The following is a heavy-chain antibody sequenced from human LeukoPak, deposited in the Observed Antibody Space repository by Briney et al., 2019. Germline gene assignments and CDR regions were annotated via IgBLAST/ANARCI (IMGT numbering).Heavy chain of an antibody. J-gene: IGHJ6*03. D-gene: IGHD1-26*01. CDR1: GFTFSSYG. V-gene: IGHV3-33*06. CDR2: IWSDGTNK. Sequence: PGGSLRLSCAASGFTFSSYGVHWVRQAPGKGLEWVAIIWSDGTNKYYADSVKGRFTISGDTSKNILYLQMNGLRAEDTAVYYCAKSLVSVDSGSYYHYYYMDVWGKGTTVTVSS. CDR3: AKSLVSVDSGSYYHYYYMDV.